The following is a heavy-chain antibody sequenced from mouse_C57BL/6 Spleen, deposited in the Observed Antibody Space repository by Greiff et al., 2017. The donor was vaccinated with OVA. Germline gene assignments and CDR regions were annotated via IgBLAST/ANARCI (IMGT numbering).Heavy chain of an antibody. J-gene: IGHJ3*01. D-gene: IGHD1-1*01. CDR3: AREDYGSSPWFAY. V-gene: IGHV1-59*01. Sequence: HVQLQPPWAELVRPGTSVKLSCKASGYTFPSYWMHWVKQRPGQGLEWIGVIDPSDSYTNYNQKFKGKATLTVDTSSSTAYMQLSSLTSEDSAVYYCAREDYGSSPWFAYWGQGTLVTVSA. CDR1: GYTFPSYW. CDR2: IDPSDSYT.